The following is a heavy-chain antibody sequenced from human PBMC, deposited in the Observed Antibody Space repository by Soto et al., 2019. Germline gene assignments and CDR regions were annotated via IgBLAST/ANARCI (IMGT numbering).Heavy chain of an antibody. CDR1: GFTLFNYA. D-gene: IGHD6-13*01. CDR2: LSGSAGST. CDR3: AKEEGSTWYPTDY. Sequence: RLSCGASGFTLFNYAMSWVRQPPGKGLEWVSVLSGSAGSTFYAGAVKGRFTISRDNSKKMLYLQMSSLRVEDTAVYYCAKEEGSTWYPTDYSGQGTLATVS. V-gene: IGHV3-23*01. J-gene: IGHJ4*02.